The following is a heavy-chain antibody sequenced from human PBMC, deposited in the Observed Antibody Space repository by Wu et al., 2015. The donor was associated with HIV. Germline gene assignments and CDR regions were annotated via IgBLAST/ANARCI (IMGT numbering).Heavy chain of an antibody. J-gene: IGHJ3*02. D-gene: IGHD2-21*01. V-gene: IGHV1-69*12. CDR3: ARDTRQLMVVGAFDI. Sequence: QVQLVQSGAEVKKPGSSVKVSCKASGGTFSSYAISWVRQAPGQGLEWMGGIIPIFGTANYAQKFQGRVTITADESTSTAYMELSRLRSDDTAVYYCARDTRQLMVVGAFDIWGQGTMVTVSS. CDR1: GGTFSSYA. CDR2: IIPIFGTA.